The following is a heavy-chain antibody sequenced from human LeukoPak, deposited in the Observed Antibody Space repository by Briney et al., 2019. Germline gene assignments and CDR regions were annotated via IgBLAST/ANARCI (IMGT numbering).Heavy chain of an antibody. J-gene: IGHJ4*02. Sequence: GGSLRLSCAASGFTVSNTYMSWVRQAPGKGLEWVSLIYSGGGTYSADSVKGRFTISRDISKNTLYLQMNSLRAEDTAVYYCARETGSAVGSTDFDYWGQGTLVTVSS. CDR1: GFTVSNTY. V-gene: IGHV3-53*01. D-gene: IGHD4-17*01. CDR2: IYSGGGT. CDR3: ARETGSAVGSTDFDY.